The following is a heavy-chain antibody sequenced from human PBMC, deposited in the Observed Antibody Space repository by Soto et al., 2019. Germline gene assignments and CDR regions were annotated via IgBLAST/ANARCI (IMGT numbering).Heavy chain of an antibody. CDR2: ISYSGST. V-gene: IGHV4-59*01. CDR3: ATGPPWMNGFDI. D-gene: IGHD5-12*01. J-gene: IGHJ3*02. Sequence: PSETLSLTCTVSGVSMSSDYWIWIRQSPGKGLEWIGYISYSGSTGYNPSLKSRVTLSIDTPKNQFSLKLSSVTAADTAVYFCATGPPWMNGFDIWGQGTLVTVSS. CDR1: GVSMSSDY.